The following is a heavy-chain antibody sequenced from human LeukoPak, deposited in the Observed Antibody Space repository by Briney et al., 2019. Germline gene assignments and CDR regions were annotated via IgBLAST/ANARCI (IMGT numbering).Heavy chain of an antibody. V-gene: IGHV5-51*01. Sequence: GESLKISCKGSGYSFTSYWIGWVRQMPGKGLEWMGIIYPGDSDTRYSPSFQGQVTISADKSISTAYLQWSSLKASDTAMYYCAAAGPLGYCSSTSCPDDAFDIGGQGTMVTVSS. CDR2: IYPGDSDT. D-gene: IGHD2-2*01. J-gene: IGHJ3*02. CDR3: AAAGPLGYCSSTSCPDDAFDI. CDR1: GYSFTSYW.